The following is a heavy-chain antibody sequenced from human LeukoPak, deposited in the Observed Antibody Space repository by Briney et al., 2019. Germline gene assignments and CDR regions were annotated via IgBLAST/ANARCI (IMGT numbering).Heavy chain of an antibody. CDR3: ARDPYYYDSSGYYGEGFDY. CDR2: ISNDGSNK. V-gene: IGHV3-30*03. Sequence: PGGSLRLSCAASRFTFSNHAMHWVRQAPGKGLEWVAVISNDGSNKYYADSVKGRFTISRDNAKNSLYLQMNSLRAEDTAVYYCARDPYYYDSSGYYGEGFDYWGQGTLVTVSS. D-gene: IGHD3-22*01. CDR1: RFTFSNHA. J-gene: IGHJ4*02.